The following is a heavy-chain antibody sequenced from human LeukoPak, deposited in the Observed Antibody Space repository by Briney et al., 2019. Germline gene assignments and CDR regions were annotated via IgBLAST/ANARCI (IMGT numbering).Heavy chain of an antibody. D-gene: IGHD4-17*01. Sequence: ASVKVSCKASGYTFSGYGFSWVRQAPGQGLEWMGWVSAYNGNTIYAQSYQGRVTMTTDTSTSTAYMELRSLRPDDTAVYYCARGAGSSGDYSLWFGYWGQGNLVTASS. J-gene: IGHJ4*02. CDR3: ARGAGSSGDYSLWFGY. CDR1: GYTFSGYG. V-gene: IGHV1-18*01. CDR2: VSAYNGNT.